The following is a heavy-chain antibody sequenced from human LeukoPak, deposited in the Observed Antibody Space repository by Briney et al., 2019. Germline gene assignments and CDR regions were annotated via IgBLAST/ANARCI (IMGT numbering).Heavy chain of an antibody. CDR3: AGSSGWYGYYYYGMDV. CDR1: GGSIRSSYYY. D-gene: IGHD6-19*01. Sequence: SETLSLTCTVSGGSIRSSYYYWGWIRQPPGKGLEWIGSIYDSGSTYYNPSLKSRVTISVDTSKNQFSLKLNSVTAADTAVYYCAGSSGWYGYYYYGMDVWGQGTTVTVSS. CDR2: IYDSGST. V-gene: IGHV4-39*01. J-gene: IGHJ6*02.